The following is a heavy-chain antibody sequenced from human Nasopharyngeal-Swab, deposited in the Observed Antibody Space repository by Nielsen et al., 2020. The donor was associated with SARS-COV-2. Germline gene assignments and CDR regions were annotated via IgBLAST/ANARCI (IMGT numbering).Heavy chain of an antibody. V-gene: IGHV4-34*13. Sequence: WIRQPPGKGLEWIGEINDSGSTNYNPSLKSRVTISVDTSKNQFSLKLSSVTAADTAVYYCARQIDEGGRGEGGVEEEDMDVWGNGTTVIFSS. CDR3: ARQIDEGGRGEGGVEEEDMDV. D-gene: IGHD3-16*01. CDR2: INDSGST. J-gene: IGHJ6*03.